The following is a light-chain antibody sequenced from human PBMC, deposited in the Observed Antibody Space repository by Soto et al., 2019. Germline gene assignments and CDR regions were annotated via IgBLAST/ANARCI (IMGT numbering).Light chain of an antibody. CDR3: QQYNSYPWT. V-gene: IGKV1-5*01. J-gene: IGKJ1*01. CDR1: QSISSW. Sequence: DIPMTQSPSTLSASVGDRVTITCRASQSISSWLAWYQQKPGKAPKLLIYDASSLESGVPSRFSGSGPGTEFTLTISSLQPDDFATYYCQQYNSYPWTFGQGTKVEIK. CDR2: DAS.